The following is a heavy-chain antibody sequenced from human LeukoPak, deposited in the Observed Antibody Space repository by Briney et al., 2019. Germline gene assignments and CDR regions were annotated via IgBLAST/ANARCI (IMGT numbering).Heavy chain of an antibody. CDR2: ISSSGSTI. J-gene: IGHJ6*02. V-gene: IGHV3-11*01. Sequence: KPGGSLRLSCAASGFTFSDYYMSWIRQAPGKGLEWVSYISSSGSTIYYADSVKGRFTISRDNAKNSLYLQMNSLRAEDTAVYYCARAPRDWGNYYYYGMDVWGQGTTVTVSS. CDR3: ARAPRDWGNYYYYGMDV. D-gene: IGHD7-27*01. CDR1: GFTFSDYY.